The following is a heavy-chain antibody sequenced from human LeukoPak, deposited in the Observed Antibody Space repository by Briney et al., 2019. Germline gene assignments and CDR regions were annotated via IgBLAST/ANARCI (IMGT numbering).Heavy chain of an antibody. V-gene: IGHV4-4*02. J-gene: IGHJ4*02. CDR3: ARRIDGYNRD. D-gene: IGHD5-24*01. CDR2: IYHSGSP. Sequence: SETLSPTCAVSGGSISSNNWWGWVRQPPGKGLEWIGEIYHSGSPNYNPSLKSRVTISVDKSRNHFSLNLSSVTAADTAVYYCARRIDGYNRDWGQGTLVTVSS. CDR1: GGSISSNNW.